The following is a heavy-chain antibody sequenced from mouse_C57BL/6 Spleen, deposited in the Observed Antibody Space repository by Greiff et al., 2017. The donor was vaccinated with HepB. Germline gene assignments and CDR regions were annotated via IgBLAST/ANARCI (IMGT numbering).Heavy chain of an antibody. J-gene: IGHJ4*01. CDR2: INPNNGGT. CDR1: GYTFTDYN. CDR3: ARTATTVVADYYAMDY. Sequence: EVQLQQSGPELVKPGASVKIPCKASGYTFTDYNMDWVKQSHGKSLEWIGDINPNNGGTIYNHKFKGKATLTVDKSSSTAYMELRSLTSEDTAVYYCARTATTVVADYYAMDYWGQGTSVTVSS. D-gene: IGHD1-1*01. V-gene: IGHV1-18*01.